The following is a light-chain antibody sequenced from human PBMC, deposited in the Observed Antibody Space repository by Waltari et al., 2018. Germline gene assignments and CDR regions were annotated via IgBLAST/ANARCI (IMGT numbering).Light chain of an antibody. Sequence: IVLTQSPRTLPLSPGESATLSCRASQSVSRTLAWYQQKPGQAPRLLIYDASTRATGIPDRFSGSGFGTDFSLTISRLEPEDFAVYYCQKYGTLPATFGQGTTVEIK. J-gene: IGKJ1*01. CDR1: QSVSRT. CDR3: QKYGTLPAT. CDR2: DAS. V-gene: IGKV3-20*01.